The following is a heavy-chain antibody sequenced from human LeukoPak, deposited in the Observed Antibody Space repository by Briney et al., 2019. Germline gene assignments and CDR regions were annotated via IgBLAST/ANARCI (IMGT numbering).Heavy chain of an antibody. CDR2: IYYSGST. D-gene: IGHD6-13*01. CDR1: GGSISSSSYY. V-gene: IGHV4-39*01. J-gene: IGHJ4*02. Sequence: PSETLSLTCTVSGGSISSSSYYWGWIRQPPGKGLEWIGSIYYSGSTYYNPSLKSRVTISVDTSKNQFSLKLSSVTAADTAVYYRARHVGVMAAAGGWGQGTLVTVSS. CDR3: ARHVGVMAAAGG.